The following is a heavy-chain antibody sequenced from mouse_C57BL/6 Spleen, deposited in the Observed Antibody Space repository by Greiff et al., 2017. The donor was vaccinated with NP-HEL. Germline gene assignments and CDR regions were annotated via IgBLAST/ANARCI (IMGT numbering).Heavy chain of an antibody. D-gene: IGHD1-1*01. CDR1: GYSITSGYY. Sequence: EVQLQQSGPGLVKPSQSLSLTCSVTGYSITSGYYWNWIRQFPGNKLEWMGYISYDGSNNYNPSLKNRISITRDTSKNQFFLKLNSVTTEDTATYYCAANYYGSSWGDYWGQGTTLTVSS. CDR3: AANYYGSSWGDY. J-gene: IGHJ2*01. CDR2: ISYDGSN. V-gene: IGHV3-6*01.